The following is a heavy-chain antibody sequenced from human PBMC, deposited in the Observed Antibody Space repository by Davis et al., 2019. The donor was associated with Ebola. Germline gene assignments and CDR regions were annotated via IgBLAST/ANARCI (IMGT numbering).Heavy chain of an antibody. D-gene: IGHD5-24*01. Sequence: GESLKISCAASGFSFRNAWMTWVRQAPGKGLEWVSSISSSSSYIYYADSVKGRFTISRDNAKNSLYLQMNSLRAEDTAVYYCARGALRRDGYNFDYWGQGTLVTVSS. J-gene: IGHJ4*02. CDR1: GFSFRNAW. CDR3: ARGALRRDGYNFDY. V-gene: IGHV3-21*01. CDR2: ISSSSSYI.